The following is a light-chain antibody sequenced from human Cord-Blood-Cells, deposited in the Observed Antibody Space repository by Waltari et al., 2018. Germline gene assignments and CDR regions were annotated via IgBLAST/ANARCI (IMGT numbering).Light chain of an antibody. CDR1: QSVSSSD. CDR2: GAS. J-gene: IGKJ3*01. Sequence: EIVLTQSPGTLSLSPGERATLSCRASQSVSSSDLAWYQQKPGQAPRLLIYGASSRATGIPDRFSGSGSGTDFTLTISRLEPEDFAVYYCQQYGSSPPRVTFGPGTKVDIK. V-gene: IGKV3-20*01. CDR3: QQYGSSPPRVT.